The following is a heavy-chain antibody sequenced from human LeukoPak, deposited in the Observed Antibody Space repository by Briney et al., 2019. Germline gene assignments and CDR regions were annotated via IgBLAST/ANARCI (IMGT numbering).Heavy chain of an antibody. J-gene: IGHJ4*02. Sequence: GASVKVSCKASGYTFTSYGISWVRQAPGQGLEWMGWISAYNGNTNYAQKLQGRVTMTTDTSTSTAYMELRSLRSDDTAVYYSARPRYCSSTSCLMPDYWGQGTLVTVSS. D-gene: IGHD2-2*01. CDR2: ISAYNGNT. CDR1: GYTFTSYG. V-gene: IGHV1-18*04. CDR3: ARPRYCSSTSCLMPDY.